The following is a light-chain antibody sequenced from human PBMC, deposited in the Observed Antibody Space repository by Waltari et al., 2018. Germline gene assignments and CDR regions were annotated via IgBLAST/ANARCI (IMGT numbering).Light chain of an antibody. CDR1: SSNIGNNA. CDR2: YDD. J-gene: IGLJ1*01. CDR3: AAWDDSLNGLYV. V-gene: IGLV1-36*01. Sequence: QSVLTQPPSVSEAPRQRVTICCSGSSSNIGNNAVTWYQQLPGKAPKLLIYYDDLLPSGVSDRFSGSKSGTSASLAISGLQSEDEADYYCAAWDDSLNGLYVFGTGTKVTVL.